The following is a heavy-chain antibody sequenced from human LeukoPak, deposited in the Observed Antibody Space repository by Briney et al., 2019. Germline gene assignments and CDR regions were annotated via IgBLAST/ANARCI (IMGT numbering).Heavy chain of an antibody. D-gene: IGHD6-13*01. Sequence: SETLSLTCTVSGGSISSYYWSWIRQPAGKGVEWIGRIYTSGSTNYNPSLKSRVTMSVDTSKNQFSLKLSSVTAADTAVYYCARDPTTTLVRGSYYYYGMDVWGQGTTVTVSS. J-gene: IGHJ6*02. CDR1: GGSISSYY. CDR3: ARDPTTTLVRGSYYYYGMDV. V-gene: IGHV4-4*07. CDR2: IYTSGST.